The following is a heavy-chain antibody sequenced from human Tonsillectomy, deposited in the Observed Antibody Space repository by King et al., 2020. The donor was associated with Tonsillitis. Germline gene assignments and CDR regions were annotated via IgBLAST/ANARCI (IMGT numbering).Heavy chain of an antibody. CDR1: GYNSRSYG. J-gene: IGHJ4*02. D-gene: IGHD3-3*01. CDR3: ARRVRFVED. Sequence: QLVQSGAEVKQPGASVKVSCKASGYNSRSYGISWVRQAPGQGLEWMGWISMHNGNTQYAQKVQGRITLTTDTSTDTAYMELRSLKSDDTAVYFCARRVRFVEDGGQGTRVTVSS. V-gene: IGHV1-18*01. CDR2: ISMHNGNT.